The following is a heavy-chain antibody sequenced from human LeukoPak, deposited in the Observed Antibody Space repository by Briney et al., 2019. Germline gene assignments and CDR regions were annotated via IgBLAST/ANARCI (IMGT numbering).Heavy chain of an antibody. J-gene: IGHJ3*01. Sequence: GGSLRLSCAASGFTFSTYAMSWVRQAPGKGLECVSVFSGSGSSTYYADSVKGRFTISRDNSKNTLYLQMNSLRAEDTAVYYCAKEMATIRASDFWGQGTMVTVSS. CDR3: AKEMATIRASDF. CDR2: FSGSGSST. V-gene: IGHV3-23*01. CDR1: GFTFSTYA. D-gene: IGHD5-24*01.